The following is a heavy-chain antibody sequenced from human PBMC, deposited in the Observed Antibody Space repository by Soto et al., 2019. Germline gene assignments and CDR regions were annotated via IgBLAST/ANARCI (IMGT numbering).Heavy chain of an antibody. Sequence: GPSVNVSCKASGFTFSTSAVQWVRQARGQRPEWMGWIVGGSGNTNYAQNSQERVIITRDMSTSTVYMELSSLRSDDTAVYFCAARRSGLYAMDVWGQGTTVTVSS. CDR1: GFTFSTSA. V-gene: IGHV1-58*01. J-gene: IGHJ6*02. CDR2: IVGGSGNT. CDR3: AARRSGLYAMDV. D-gene: IGHD1-26*01.